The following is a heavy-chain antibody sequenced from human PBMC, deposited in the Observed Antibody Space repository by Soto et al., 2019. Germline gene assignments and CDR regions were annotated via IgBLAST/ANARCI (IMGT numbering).Heavy chain of an antibody. CDR3: ARDVAVRGAMGWCDP. CDR2: TYQSGST. CDR1: GGSISSCTYT. J-gene: IGHJ5*02. V-gene: IGHV4-30-2*01. D-gene: IGHD3-10*01. Sequence: QLQLQESGSGLVKPSQTLSLTCAFSGGSISSCTYTWHWIRQPPGEGREWIGITYQSGSTFYNASLKGRVTITVDRSKNHFSLHLNSVTAADTAVYYCARDVAVRGAMGWCDPWGQGTLVTVSS.